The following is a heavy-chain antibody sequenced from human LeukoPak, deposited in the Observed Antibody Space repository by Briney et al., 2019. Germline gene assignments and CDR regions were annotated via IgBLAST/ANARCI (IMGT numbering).Heavy chain of an antibody. CDR1: GYTFTGYY. CDR3: ARDLVLLYAGALDAFDI. D-gene: IGHD3-10*01. V-gene: IGHV1-2*02. J-gene: IGHJ3*02. CDR2: INPNSGGT. Sequence: ASVKVSCKASGYTFTGYYMHWLRQAPGQGLEWMGWINPNSGGTNYAQKFQGRVTMTRDTSISTAYMELSRLRSDDTAVYYCARDLVLLYAGALDAFDIWGQGTMVTVSS.